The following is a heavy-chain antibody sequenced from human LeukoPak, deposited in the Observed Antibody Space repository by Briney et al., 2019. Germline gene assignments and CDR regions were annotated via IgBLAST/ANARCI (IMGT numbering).Heavy chain of an antibody. CDR2: ISAYNGNT. D-gene: IGHD1-26*01. J-gene: IGHJ4*02. Sequence: GASVKVSCKASEYTFTGYYMHWVRQAPGQGLEWMGWISAYNGNTNYAQKLQGRVTMTTDTSTSTAYMELRSLRSDDTAVYYCARDPGAYYWGQGTLVTVSS. CDR3: ARDPGAYY. CDR1: EYTFTGYY. V-gene: IGHV1-18*01.